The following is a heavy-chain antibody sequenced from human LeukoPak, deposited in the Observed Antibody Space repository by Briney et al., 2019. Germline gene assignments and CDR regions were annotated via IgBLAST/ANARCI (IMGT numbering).Heavy chain of an antibody. Sequence: ASVKVSCKASGYTFTSYGISWVRQAPGQGLEWMGRINPNSGGTNCAEKFQDRVTMTRDTSISTAYMELSRLRSDDTAIYYCAREEDSSGYYPFDYWGQGTLVTVSS. CDR2: INPNSGGT. CDR3: AREEDSSGYYPFDY. CDR1: GYTFTSYG. J-gene: IGHJ4*02. V-gene: IGHV1-2*06. D-gene: IGHD3-22*01.